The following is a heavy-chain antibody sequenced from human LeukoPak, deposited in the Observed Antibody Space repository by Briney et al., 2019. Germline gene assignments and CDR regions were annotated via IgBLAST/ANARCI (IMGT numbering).Heavy chain of an antibody. Sequence: AQTQSLTCTVSGPSINRYNGNWIRQPPGKGLEWIGYISYNGIPDYNPSFKSRVTTSADTSQGQFSLRLSSVCAAGTGVYYCARFRWTSSRHQEVFDYRGGGAALSVPS. J-gene: IGHJ4*02. CDR1: GPSINRYN. CDR2: ISYNGIP. CDR3: ARFRWTSSRHQEVFDY. D-gene: IGHD2-2*01. V-gene: IGHV4-59*08.